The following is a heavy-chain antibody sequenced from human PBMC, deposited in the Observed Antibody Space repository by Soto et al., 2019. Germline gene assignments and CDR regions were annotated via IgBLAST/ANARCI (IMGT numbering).Heavy chain of an antibody. CDR1: GGSISSSSYY. V-gene: IGHV4-39*01. CDR3: AREPIHYDILTGYYDPFDY. D-gene: IGHD3-9*01. Sequence: SVTLSLTCTVSGGSISSSSYYWGWIRQPPGKGLEWIGSIYYSGSTYYNPSLKSRVTISVDTSKNQFSLKLSSVTAADTAVYYCAREPIHYDILTGYYDPFDYWGQGTLVTVSS. CDR2: IYYSGST. J-gene: IGHJ4*02.